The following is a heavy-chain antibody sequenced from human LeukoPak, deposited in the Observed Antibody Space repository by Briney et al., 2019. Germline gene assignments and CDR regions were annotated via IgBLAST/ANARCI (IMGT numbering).Heavy chain of an antibody. CDR1: GFTFSSYW. Sequence: PGGSLRLSCAASGFTFSSYWMSWVRQAPGKGLDWVANIKQDGSEKYYVDSVKGRFTISRDNAKNSLYLQMNSLRAEDTAVYYCARDSRPRTYDILTGYYNWFDPWGQGTLVTVSS. CDR3: ARDSRPRTYDILTGYYNWFDP. D-gene: IGHD3-9*01. V-gene: IGHV3-7*01. J-gene: IGHJ5*02. CDR2: IKQDGSEK.